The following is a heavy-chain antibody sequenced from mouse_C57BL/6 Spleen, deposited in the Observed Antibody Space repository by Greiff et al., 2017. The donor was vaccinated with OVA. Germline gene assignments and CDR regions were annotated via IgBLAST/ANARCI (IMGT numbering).Heavy chain of an antibody. CDR1: GYTFTDYY. CDR2: INPNNGGT. V-gene: IGHV1-26*01. D-gene: IGHD2-1*01. J-gene: IGHJ3*01. Sequence: VQLQQSGPELVKPGASVKISCKASGYTFTDYYMNWVKQSHGKSLEWIGDINPNNGGTSYNQKFKGKATLTVDKSSSTAYMELRSLTSEDSAVDYGARPIYYGNYEGFAYWGQGTLVTVSA. CDR3: ARPIYYGNYEGFAY.